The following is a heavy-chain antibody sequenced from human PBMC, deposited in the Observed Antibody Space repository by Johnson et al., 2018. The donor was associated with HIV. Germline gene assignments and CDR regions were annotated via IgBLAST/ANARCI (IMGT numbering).Heavy chain of an antibody. J-gene: IGHJ3*02. Sequence: QVQLAESGGGVVQPGRSLRLSCAASGFTFSSYGMHWVRQAPGKGLEWVAVIWYDGSNKYYADSVKGRFTISRDNSKNTLYLQMNSLRAEDTAVYYCAKGIAVATRHAFDIWGQGTMVTVSS. CDR1: GFTFSSYG. CDR3: AKGIAVATRHAFDI. CDR2: IWYDGSNK. D-gene: IGHD6-19*01. V-gene: IGHV3-33*06.